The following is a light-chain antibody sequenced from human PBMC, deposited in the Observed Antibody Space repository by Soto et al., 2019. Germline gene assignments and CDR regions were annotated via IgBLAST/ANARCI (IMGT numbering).Light chain of an antibody. CDR3: SSYTSSSTHYV. J-gene: IGLJ1*01. V-gene: IGLV2-14*01. CDR2: DVS. CDR1: SSDVGGYNY. Sequence: QSALTQPASVSGSPGQSITISCTGTSSDVGGYNYVSWYQQHPGKAPKLMIYDVSNRPSGVSNRFSGSKSGNTASLTISGHQAEDDADYYCSSYTSSSTHYVFGTGTKLTVL.